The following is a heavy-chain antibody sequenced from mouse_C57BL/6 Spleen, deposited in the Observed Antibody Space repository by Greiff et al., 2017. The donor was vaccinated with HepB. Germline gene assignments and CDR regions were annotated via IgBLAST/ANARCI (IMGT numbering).Heavy chain of an antibody. CDR2: IFPGSGST. V-gene: IGHV1-75*01. Sequence: QVHVKQSGPELVKPGASVKISCKASGYTFTDYYINWVKQRPGQGLEWIGWIFPGSGSTYYNEKFKGKATLTVDKSSSTAYMLLSSLTSEDSAVYFCARLGGSYYAMDYWGQGTSVTVSS. D-gene: IGHD4-1*01. J-gene: IGHJ4*01. CDR3: ARLGGSYYAMDY. CDR1: GYTFTDYY.